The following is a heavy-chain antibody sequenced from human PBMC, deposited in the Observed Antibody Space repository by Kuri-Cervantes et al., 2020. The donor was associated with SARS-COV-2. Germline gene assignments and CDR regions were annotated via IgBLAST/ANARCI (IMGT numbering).Heavy chain of an antibody. D-gene: IGHD3-22*01. J-gene: IGHJ3*02. CDR1: GFSLSRYT. V-gene: IGHV3-23*01. Sequence: GESLKISCAASGFSLSRYTMNWVRQAPGKGLEWVSAISGSGGSTYYADSVKGRFTISRDNSKNTLYLQMNSLRAEDTAVYYCAKDGDSSGYYADAFDIWGQGTMVTVSS. CDR3: AKDGDSSGYYADAFDI. CDR2: ISGSGGST.